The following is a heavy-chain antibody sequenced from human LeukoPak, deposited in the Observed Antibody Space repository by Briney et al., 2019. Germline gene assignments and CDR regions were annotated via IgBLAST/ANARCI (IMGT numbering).Heavy chain of an antibody. CDR3: TSAGGTGYYFDY. J-gene: IGHJ4*02. CDR2: IYHSGST. D-gene: IGHD3/OR15-3a*01. CDR1: GGSISSSNW. V-gene: IGHV4-4*02. Sequence: PSETLSLTCAVSGGSISSSNWWSWVRPPPGKGLEWIGEIYHSGSTNYNPSPKSRVTISVDKSKNQFSLKLSSVTAADTAVYYCTSAGGTGYYFDYWGQGTLVTVSS.